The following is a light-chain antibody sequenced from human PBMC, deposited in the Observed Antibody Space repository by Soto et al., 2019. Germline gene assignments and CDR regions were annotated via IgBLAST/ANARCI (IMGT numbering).Light chain of an antibody. Sequence: QSALTQPASVSGSPGQSITLSCTGTSSDVGGYNYVSWYQQHPGKAPKLMIYDVSNRPSGVSNRFSGSKSGNTASLTISGLQAEDEDDYYCSSYTGSTTYVFGIGTKVTV. CDR3: SSYTGSTTYV. V-gene: IGLV2-14*01. CDR2: DVS. J-gene: IGLJ1*01. CDR1: SSDVGGYNY.